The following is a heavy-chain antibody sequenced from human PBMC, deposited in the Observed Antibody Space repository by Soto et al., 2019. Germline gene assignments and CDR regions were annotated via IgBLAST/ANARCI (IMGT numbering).Heavy chain of an antibody. Sequence: QVQLQESGPGLVKPSQTLSLTCTVSGGSISSGGYFWSWIRQPPGKGLEWIGNIFYSGTTYYNPSLKSPVTISVYTSKNQFSLKLSSVTAADTAVYFCARGVLYWGQGTLVTVSS. CDR2: IFYSGTT. CDR1: GGSISSGGYF. D-gene: IGHD1-1*01. V-gene: IGHV4-31*01. CDR3: ARGVLY. J-gene: IGHJ4*02.